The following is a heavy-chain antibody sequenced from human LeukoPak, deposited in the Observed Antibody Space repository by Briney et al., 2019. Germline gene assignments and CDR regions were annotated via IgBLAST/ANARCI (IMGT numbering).Heavy chain of an antibody. Sequence: SETLSLTCTVSGGSISSYYWSWIRQPPGKRLEWIGYIYYSGYTNYNPSLKSRVTISVDTSKNQFSLKMRSVTAADTAVYYCARTTMVRGTYYMDVWGKGTTVTISS. J-gene: IGHJ6*03. V-gene: IGHV4-59*12. CDR3: ARTTMVRGTYYMDV. CDR2: IYYSGYT. D-gene: IGHD3-10*01. CDR1: GGSISSYY.